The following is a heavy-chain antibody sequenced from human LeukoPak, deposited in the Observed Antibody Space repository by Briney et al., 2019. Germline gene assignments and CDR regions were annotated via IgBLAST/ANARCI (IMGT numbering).Heavy chain of an antibody. D-gene: IGHD3-10*01. CDR2: INWNGGST. V-gene: IGHV3-20*04. CDR3: ARSVLLWFGEVSFFDC. J-gene: IGHJ4*02. CDR1: GFTFDDYG. Sequence: PGGSLRLSCAASGFTFDDYGMSWVRQAPGKGLEWVSGINWNGGSTGYADSVKGRFTISRDNAKNSLYLQMNSLRAEDTALYYCARSVLLWFGEVSFFDCWGQGTLVTVSS.